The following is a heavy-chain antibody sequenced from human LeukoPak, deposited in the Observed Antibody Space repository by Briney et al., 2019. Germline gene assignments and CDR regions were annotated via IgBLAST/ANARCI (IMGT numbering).Heavy chain of an antibody. J-gene: IGHJ4*02. CDR2: ISGSGGST. CDR1: GFTFSSYA. Sequence: GSLRLSCAASGFTFSSYATSWVRRAPGKGLEWVSAISGSGGSTYYADSVKGRFTISRDNSKNTLYLQMNSLRAEDTAVYYCAKEQGQQLVLNPFDYWGQGTLVTVSS. CDR3: AKEQGQQLVLNPFDY. D-gene: IGHD6-13*01. V-gene: IGHV3-23*01.